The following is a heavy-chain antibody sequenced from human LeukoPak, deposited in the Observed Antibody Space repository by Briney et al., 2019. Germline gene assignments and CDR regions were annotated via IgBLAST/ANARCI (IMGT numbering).Heavy chain of an antibody. J-gene: IGHJ6*03. CDR3: AKVATYHYFYMDV. Sequence: GGSLRLSCAPSRFAFSTYSTYFMSWVRQAPGKGLEWVSTISRHGDITHYAHSVKGRFIISRDSSKNAMFLKMNSLTAEDTAVYYCAKVATYHYFYMDVWGTGTTVTVSS. CDR1: RFAFSTYSTYF. V-gene: IGHV3-23*01. CDR2: ISRHGDIT.